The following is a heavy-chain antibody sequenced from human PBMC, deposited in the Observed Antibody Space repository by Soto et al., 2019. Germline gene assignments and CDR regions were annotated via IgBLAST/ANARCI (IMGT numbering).Heavy chain of an antibody. V-gene: IGHV4-31*03. CDR1: GGSISSGGYY. Sequence: QVQLQESGPGLVKPSQTLSLTCTVSGGSISSGGYYWSWIRQHPGKGLAWIGYIYYSGSTYYNPSLKSRVTISVDTSKNQFSLKLSSVTAADTAVYYCARGHDDYGDYGWFDPWGQGTLVTVSS. J-gene: IGHJ5*02. CDR2: IYYSGST. CDR3: ARGHDDYGDYGWFDP. D-gene: IGHD4-17*01.